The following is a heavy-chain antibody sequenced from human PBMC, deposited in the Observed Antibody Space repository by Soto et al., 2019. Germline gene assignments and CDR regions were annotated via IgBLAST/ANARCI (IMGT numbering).Heavy chain of an antibody. Sequence: GGSLRLSCAASGFTFSSYAMHWVRQAPGKGLEYVSAISSNGGSTYYANSVKGRFTISRDNSKNTLYLQMGSLRAEDMAVYYCARDNSSSRYFDYWGQGTLVTVSS. V-gene: IGHV3-64*01. D-gene: IGHD6-6*01. CDR1: GFTFSSYA. J-gene: IGHJ4*02. CDR3: ARDNSSSRYFDY. CDR2: ISSNGGST.